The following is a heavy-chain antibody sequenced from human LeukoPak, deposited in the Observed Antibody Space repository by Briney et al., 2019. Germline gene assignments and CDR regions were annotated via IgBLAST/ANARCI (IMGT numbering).Heavy chain of an antibody. D-gene: IGHD3-10*01. Sequence: ASVKVSCKVSGYTLTELSMHWVRQAPGKGLEWMGGFDAEDGETIYAQKFQGRVTMTEDTSTDTAYMELSSLRSEDTAVYYCATAPFGDRIWIDYWGQGTLVTVSS. CDR3: ATAPFGDRIWIDY. CDR2: FDAEDGET. J-gene: IGHJ4*02. V-gene: IGHV1-24*01. CDR1: GYTLTELS.